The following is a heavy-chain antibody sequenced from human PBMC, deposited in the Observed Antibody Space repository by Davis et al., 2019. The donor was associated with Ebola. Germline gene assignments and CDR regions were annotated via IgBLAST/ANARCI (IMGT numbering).Heavy chain of an antibody. CDR1: EYTFTSYY. J-gene: IGHJ5*02. CDR2: TMPSGGIT. CDR3: ARGSPIEISVFDP. Sequence: AASVKVSCKASEYTFTSYYLHWVRQAPGQGLEWMAITMPSGGITSYAQQFQGRVTMTRDTSTRTVYMELSSLTSEDTAVYYCARGSPIEISVFDPWGQGTLVTVSS. V-gene: IGHV1-46*01. D-gene: IGHD2/OR15-2a*01.